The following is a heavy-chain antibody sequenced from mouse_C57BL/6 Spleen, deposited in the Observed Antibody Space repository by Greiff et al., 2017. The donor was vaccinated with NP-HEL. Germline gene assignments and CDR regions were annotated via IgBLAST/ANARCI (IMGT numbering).Heavy chain of an antibody. CDR1: GFTFSDYG. CDR3: ARNDYYDYAMDY. D-gene: IGHD1-1*01. CDR2: ISSGSSTI. J-gene: IGHJ4*01. V-gene: IGHV5-17*01. Sequence: EVKVVESGGGLVKPGGSLKLSCAASGFTFSDYGMHWVRQAPEKGLEWVAYISSGSSTIYYADTVKGRFTISRDNAKNTLFLQMTSLRSEDTAMYYCARNDYYDYAMDYWGQGTSVTVSS.